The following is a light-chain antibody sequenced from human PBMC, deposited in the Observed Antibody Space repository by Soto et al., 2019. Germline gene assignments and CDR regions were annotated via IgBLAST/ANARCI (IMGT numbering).Light chain of an antibody. CDR1: QDISKY. CDR2: DAS. V-gene: IGKV1-33*01. Sequence: DIQMTQSPSSLSASVGDRVTITCQASQDISKYLNWYQQKPGKAPKLLIYDASNLEAGVPSRFSGTGSGTFYTFTISSLHPEVFATYHCQQYDSIPFTFGPGTKVDIK. J-gene: IGKJ3*01. CDR3: QQYDSIPFT.